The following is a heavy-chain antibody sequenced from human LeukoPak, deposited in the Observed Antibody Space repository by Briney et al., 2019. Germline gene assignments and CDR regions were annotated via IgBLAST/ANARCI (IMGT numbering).Heavy chain of an antibody. D-gene: IGHD3-22*01. CDR1: GFTFSSYS. Sequence: GGSLRLSCAASGFTFSSYSMNWVRQAPGKGLEWVSSISSSSSYIYYADSVKGRFTISRDNAKNSLYLQMNSLRAEDTAVYYCARIHDSSGPEIDYWGQGTLVTVSP. CDR2: ISSSSSYI. CDR3: ARIHDSSGPEIDY. V-gene: IGHV3-21*04. J-gene: IGHJ4*02.